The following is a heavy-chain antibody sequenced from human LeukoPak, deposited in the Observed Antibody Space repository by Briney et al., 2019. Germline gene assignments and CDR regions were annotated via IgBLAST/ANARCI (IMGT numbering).Heavy chain of an antibody. CDR3: AREGQDLDH. V-gene: IGHV3-74*01. CDR1: GFTFSSHW. CDR2: INSDGSSI. J-gene: IGHJ4*02. Sequence: GGSLRLSCAASGFTFSSHWMHWVRQAPGKGLVWVSRINSDGSSISYADSVKGRFTISRDNAKNSLYLQMNSLRAEDTAVYYCAREGQDLDHWGQRTLVSVST. D-gene: IGHD2-15*01.